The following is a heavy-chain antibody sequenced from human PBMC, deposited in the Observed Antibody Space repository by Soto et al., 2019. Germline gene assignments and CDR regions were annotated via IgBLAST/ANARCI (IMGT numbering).Heavy chain of an antibody. V-gene: IGHV3-23*01. J-gene: IGHJ4*02. CDR3: THLLSLAHPYSYL. Sequence: GGSLRLSCAASGFTFSSYAMSWVRQAPGKGLEWVSAISASGGTIDYAAPVKGRFTISRDDSKNTVYLQMASLKTEDTAVYYCTHLLSLAHPYSYLWGQGTQVTVSS. D-gene: IGHD2-21*01. CDR1: GFTFSSYA. CDR2: ISASGGTI.